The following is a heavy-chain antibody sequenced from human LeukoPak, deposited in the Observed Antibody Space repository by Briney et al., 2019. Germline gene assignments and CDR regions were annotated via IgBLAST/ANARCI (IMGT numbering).Heavy chain of an antibody. J-gene: IGHJ5*01. Sequence: SGTLSLTCTVSGGSFIGSYWSWVRQPPGKGLEWVGYIYSSGSTAYSPSFQSRVTISVDTSKNQFSLKLASVTAADTALYYCARLKEGTIRGDGWFDSWGQGTLVAVSS. CDR3: ARLKEGTIRGDGWFDS. D-gene: IGHD3-10*01. V-gene: IGHV4-59*08. CDR1: GGSFIGSY. CDR2: IYSSGST.